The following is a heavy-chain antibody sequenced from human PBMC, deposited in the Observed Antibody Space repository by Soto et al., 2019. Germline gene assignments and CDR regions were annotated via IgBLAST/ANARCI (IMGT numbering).Heavy chain of an antibody. CDR3: ARGRGIVATINRSLLFDY. D-gene: IGHD5-12*01. J-gene: IGHJ4*02. Sequence: QVQLQESGRGLVKPSQTLSLTCTVSGGSISSGGYYWSWIRQHPGKGLEWIGYIYYSGSTYYNPSLKSRVTISVDTSKNQFSLKLCSVTAADTAVYYCARGRGIVATINRSLLFDYWGQGTLVTVSS. CDR1: GGSISSGGYY. CDR2: IYYSGST. V-gene: IGHV4-31*03.